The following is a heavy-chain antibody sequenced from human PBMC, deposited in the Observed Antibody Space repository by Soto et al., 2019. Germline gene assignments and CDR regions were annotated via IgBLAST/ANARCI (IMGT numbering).Heavy chain of an antibody. D-gene: IGHD3-3*01. CDR3: AAESGFPYSCDY. CDR1: GGTFRSFA. V-gene: IGHV1-69*01. CDR2: IIPIFVTS. J-gene: IGHJ4*02. Sequence: QVQLVQSGAEVKKPGSSVTVSCKASGGTFRSFAFNWVRQAPGQGLEWMAGIIPIFVTSNYAQKFQGRVAISEDESNSTFYMELTSLISEDTSVYVCAAESGFPYSCDYWGQGTLVTVSS.